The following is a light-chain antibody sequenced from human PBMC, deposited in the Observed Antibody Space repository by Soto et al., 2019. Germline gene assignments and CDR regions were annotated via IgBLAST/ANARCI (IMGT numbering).Light chain of an antibody. CDR1: QGINSN. CDR3: QQRSDWLT. V-gene: IGKV3D-11*01. J-gene: IGKJ4*01. CDR2: STS. Sequence: EMVMTQSPATLSVSPGERATVSCRASQGINSNLAWYQQKPGQAPRLLIYSTSTRATGIPARFSGGGSGTDFTLSISSLAPEDFAVYYCQQRSDWLTFGGGTKVDIK.